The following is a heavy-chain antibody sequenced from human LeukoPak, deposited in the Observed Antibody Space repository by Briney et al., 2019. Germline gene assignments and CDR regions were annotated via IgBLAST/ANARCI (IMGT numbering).Heavy chain of an antibody. CDR1: GFTFSSYS. CDR2: ISSSSSYI. V-gene: IGHV3-21*01. D-gene: IGHD6-13*01. J-gene: IGHJ4*02. CDR3: ARGSAAGNY. Sequence: PGGSLRLSCAASGFTFSSYSMNWVRQAPGQGLEWVSSISSSSSYIYYADSVKGRFTISRDNAKNTLYLQMNSLRAEDTAVYYCARGSAAGNYWGQGTLVTVSS.